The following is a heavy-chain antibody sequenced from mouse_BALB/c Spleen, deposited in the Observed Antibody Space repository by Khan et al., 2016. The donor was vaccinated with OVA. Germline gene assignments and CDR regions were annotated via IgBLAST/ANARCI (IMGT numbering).Heavy chain of an antibody. CDR3: AKDRRYYAVDY. V-gene: IGHV2-3*01. J-gene: IGHJ4*01. Sequence: VQLQESGPGLVAPSQSLSITCTVSGFSLTSYGVSWVRQPLGKGLEWLGVIWGDGNTNFHSALRSRLSISKDNSKSQVFLKLNSLQTDDTATYYCAKDRRYYAVDYWGQGTSVTVSA. CDR1: GFSLTSYG. CDR2: IWGDGNT.